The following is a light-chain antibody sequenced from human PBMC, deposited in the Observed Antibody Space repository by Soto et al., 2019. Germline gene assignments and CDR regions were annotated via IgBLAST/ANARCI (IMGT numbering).Light chain of an antibody. Sequence: QSVLTQPASVSGSPGQSITISCTGTSSDVGGYNYVSWYQRHPGKAPKLMIYEVSNRPSGVSNRFSGSKSGNTASLTISGLQAEDEADYYCSSYTSSSTSNYVFGTGTKVTVL. J-gene: IGLJ1*01. CDR2: EVS. CDR3: SSYTSSSTSNYV. V-gene: IGLV2-14*01. CDR1: SSDVGGYNY.